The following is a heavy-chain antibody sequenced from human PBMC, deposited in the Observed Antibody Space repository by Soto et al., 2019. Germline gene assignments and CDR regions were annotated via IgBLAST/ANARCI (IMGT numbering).Heavy chain of an antibody. CDR2: IYPGDSDT. D-gene: IGHD2-8*02. Sequence: GESLKISCKGSGYSFTSYWIGWVRQMPGKGLEWMGIIYPGDSDTRYSPSFQGQVTISADKSISTAYLQWSSLKASDTAMYYCARNRTGATPYYYYGMDVWGQGTTVTVSS. CDR3: ARNRTGATPYYYYGMDV. CDR1: GYSFTSYW. V-gene: IGHV5-51*01. J-gene: IGHJ6*02.